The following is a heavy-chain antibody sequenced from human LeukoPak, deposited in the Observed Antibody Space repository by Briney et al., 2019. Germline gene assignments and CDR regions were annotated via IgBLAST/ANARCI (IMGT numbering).Heavy chain of an antibody. D-gene: IGHD5-24*01. J-gene: IGHJ5*02. V-gene: IGHV4-59*01. CDR3: ARYGDGYNLGINWFDP. CDR1: GGSISSYY. Sequence: SETLSLTCTVSGGSISSYYWNWIRQPPGKGLERIGYIYYSGSTNYNPSLKSRVTISVDTSKNQFSLKLSSVTAADTAVYYCARYGDGYNLGINWFDPWGQGTLVTVSS. CDR2: IYYSGST.